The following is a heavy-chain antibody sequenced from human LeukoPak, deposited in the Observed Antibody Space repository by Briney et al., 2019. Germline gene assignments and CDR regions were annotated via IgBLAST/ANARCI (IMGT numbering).Heavy chain of an antibody. CDR1: GYTFTRSY. Sequence: ASVKVSCKASGYTFTRSYMHWVRQVPGQGLEWMGMINPSGGSTDYAHNFQGRVTMTSDTSTSTVYMELNNPRSDDTAVYYCARDQRTDYNYLPGYWGQGTLVTVSS. V-gene: IGHV1-46*01. CDR3: ARDQRTDYNYLPGY. CDR2: INPSGGST. J-gene: IGHJ4*02. D-gene: IGHD4-11*01.